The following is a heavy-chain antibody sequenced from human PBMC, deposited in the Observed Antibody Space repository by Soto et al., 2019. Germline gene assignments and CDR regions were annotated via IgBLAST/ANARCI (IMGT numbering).Heavy chain of an antibody. Sequence: QVQLQESGPGLAKPSGTLSLTCAVSGGSITSSNWWSWVRQSPKKGLEWLGEIYHNGSTNYNPSLKSRVTISVDKSKTQFSLELRSVTAADTAVYYCARARGAIFGVVIRNWFDPWGQGTLVTVSS. V-gene: IGHV4-4*02. CDR1: GGSITSSNW. CDR3: ARARGAIFGVVIRNWFDP. CDR2: IYHNGST. J-gene: IGHJ5*02. D-gene: IGHD3-3*01.